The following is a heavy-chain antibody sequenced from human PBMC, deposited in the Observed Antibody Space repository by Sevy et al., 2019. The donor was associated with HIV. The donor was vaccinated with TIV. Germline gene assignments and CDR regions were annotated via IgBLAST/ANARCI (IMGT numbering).Heavy chain of an antibody. V-gene: IGHV3-23*01. D-gene: IGHD3-22*01. CDR2: ISGSGGST. J-gene: IGHJ4*02. CDR1: GFTFSSYA. CDR3: AKVVKGGYYYGSSGYYDY. Sequence: GGSLRLSCAASGFTFSSYAMSWVRQAPGKGLEWVSAISGSGGSTYYADSVKGRFTISRDNSKNTLYLQRNSLRSEERAVYCCAKVVKGGYYYGSSGYYDYWGQGSLVTVSS.